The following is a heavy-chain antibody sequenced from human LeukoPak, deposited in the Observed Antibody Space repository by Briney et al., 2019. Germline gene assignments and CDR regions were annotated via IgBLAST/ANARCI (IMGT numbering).Heavy chain of an antibody. J-gene: IGHJ4*02. CDR1: GFTFSSYG. D-gene: IGHD1-26*01. Sequence: GRSLRLSCAASGFTFSSYGMHWVRQAPGKGLEWVAVIWYDGSNKYYADSVKGRFTISRDNSKNTLYLQMNSLRAEDTAVYCCARDSLDSGSFDYWGQGTLVTVSS. CDR3: ARDSLDSGSFDY. CDR2: IWYDGSNK. V-gene: IGHV3-33*01.